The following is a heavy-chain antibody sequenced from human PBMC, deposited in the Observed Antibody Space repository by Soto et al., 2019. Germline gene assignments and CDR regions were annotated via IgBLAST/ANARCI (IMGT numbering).Heavy chain of an antibody. J-gene: IGHJ5*02. CDR3: ASDSTGWLDP. Sequence: TSETLSLTCTVSGGSVSSYYWSWIRQPAGKGLEWIGRFYTSGNTNYNPSLKSRVTMSLDTSKNQFSLKLSSVTAADTAVYFCASDSTGWLDPWGQGTLVTVYS. CDR1: GGSVSSYY. CDR2: FYTSGNT. D-gene: IGHD7-27*01. V-gene: IGHV4-4*07.